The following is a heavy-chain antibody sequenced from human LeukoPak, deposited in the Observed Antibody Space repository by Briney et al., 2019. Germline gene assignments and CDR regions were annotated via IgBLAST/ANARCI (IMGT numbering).Heavy chain of an antibody. D-gene: IGHD6-13*01. J-gene: IGHJ6*02. Sequence: SETLSLTCRVSGGSLRSYYWRWIRQPPGKGLEGVGAMYYSGSTNYNPSLKSRVTISVDTSKNQFSLKLSSVTAADTAVYYCARDRSSSWHYYYGMDVWGQGTTVTVSS. V-gene: IGHV4-59*01. CDR3: ARDRSSSWHYYYGMDV. CDR2: MYYSGST. CDR1: GGSLRSYY.